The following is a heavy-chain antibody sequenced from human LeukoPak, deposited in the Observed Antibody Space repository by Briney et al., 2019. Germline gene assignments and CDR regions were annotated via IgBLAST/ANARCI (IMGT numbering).Heavy chain of an antibody. CDR1: GFTVSTNY. D-gene: IGHD1-26*01. V-gene: IGHV3-66*02. J-gene: IGHJ4*02. CDR3: AALPFY. CDR2: IYSDGST. Sequence: GGSLRLSCAASGFTVSTNYMTWVRQAPGKGLEWVSVIYSDGSTYYADSVKGRFTISRDNSKDTLYLQMNSLRGDDTAIFYCAALPFYWGQGTLVTVSS.